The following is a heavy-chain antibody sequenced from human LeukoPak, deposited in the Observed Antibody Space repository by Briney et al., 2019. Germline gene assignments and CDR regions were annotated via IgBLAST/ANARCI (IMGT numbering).Heavy chain of an antibody. V-gene: IGHV4-59*12. J-gene: IGHJ4*02. CDR2: IYYSGST. CDR3: ARENSYYYDSSGYLYYFDY. CDR1: GGSISSYY. Sequence: SETLSLTCTVSGGSISSYYWSWIRQPPGKGLEWIGYIYYSGSTNYNPSLKSRVTISVDKSKNQFSLKLSSVTAADTAVYYCARENSYYYDSSGYLYYFDYWGQGTLVTVSS. D-gene: IGHD3-22*01.